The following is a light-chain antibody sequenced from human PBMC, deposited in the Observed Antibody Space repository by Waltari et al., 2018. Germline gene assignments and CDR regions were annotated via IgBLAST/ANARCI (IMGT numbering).Light chain of an antibody. CDR3: QQTYSAPLS. V-gene: IGKV1-39*01. CDR2: AAS. CDR1: QSVGNY. J-gene: IGKJ4*01. Sequence: IQITQSPSSLSASVGDRVPITCRASQSVGNYLNWYQQRPGQAPKVLIYAASTLQSGVPSRFSGSGSGTDFTLTINSLQPEDLSIYYCQQTYSAPLSFGGGTKVEMK.